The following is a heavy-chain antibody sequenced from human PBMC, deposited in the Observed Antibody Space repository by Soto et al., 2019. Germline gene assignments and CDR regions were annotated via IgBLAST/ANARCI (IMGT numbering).Heavy chain of an antibody. CDR3: ARGRLKDIVVVVAATSIGYWFDP. Sequence: LSLTCTVSGGSISSGGYYWSWIRQHPGKGLEWNGYIYYSGSNNYNPSLKSRVTISVDTSKNQFSLKLSSVTAADTAVYYCARGRLKDIVVVVAATSIGYWFDPWGQGTLVTVSS. D-gene: IGHD2-15*01. CDR2: IYYSGSN. J-gene: IGHJ5*02. CDR1: GGSISSGGYY. V-gene: IGHV4-31*03.